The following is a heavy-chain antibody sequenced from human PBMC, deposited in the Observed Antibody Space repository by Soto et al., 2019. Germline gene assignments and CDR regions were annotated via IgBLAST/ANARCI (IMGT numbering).Heavy chain of an antibody. D-gene: IGHD3-9*01. J-gene: IGHJ4*02. Sequence: GESLKISCKGSGYSFTSYWIGWVRQMPGKGLEWMGIIYPGDSDTRYSPSFQGQVTISADKSISTAYLQWSSLKASDTAMYYCVLSPTERYFDWSYYFDYWGQGTLVTVSS. CDR2: IYPGDSDT. CDR1: GYSFTSYW. V-gene: IGHV5-51*01. CDR3: VLSPTERYFDWSYYFDY.